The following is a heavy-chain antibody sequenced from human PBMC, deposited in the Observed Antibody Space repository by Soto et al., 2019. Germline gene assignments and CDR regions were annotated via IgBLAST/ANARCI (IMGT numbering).Heavy chain of an antibody. Sequence: ASVKVSCKASGYTFTRYGISWVRQAPGQGLEWMGWISGYNGDTNYAQKFQGRVSMTIDTFTTTAYTELRSLTSDDTAVYYCAKNGQPPYYYYGLDVWGQGTKVTVSS. D-gene: IGHD2-8*01. CDR3: AKNGQPPYYYYGLDV. V-gene: IGHV1-18*01. CDR2: ISGYNGDT. CDR1: GYTFTRYG. J-gene: IGHJ6*02.